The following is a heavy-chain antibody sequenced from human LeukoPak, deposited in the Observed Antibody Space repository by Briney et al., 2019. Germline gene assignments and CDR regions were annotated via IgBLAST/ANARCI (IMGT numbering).Heavy chain of an antibody. CDR1: GFTFSSYA. Sequence: GGSLRLSCAASGFTFSSYAMSWVRQAPGKGLEWVSAISGSGGSTYYADSVKGRFTISRDNSKNTLYLQMNNLRAEDTAVYYCATSIAMAYAINYFDYWGQGTLVTVSS. V-gene: IGHV3-23*01. CDR2: ISGSGGST. CDR3: ATSIAMAYAINYFDY. J-gene: IGHJ4*02. D-gene: IGHD2-8*01.